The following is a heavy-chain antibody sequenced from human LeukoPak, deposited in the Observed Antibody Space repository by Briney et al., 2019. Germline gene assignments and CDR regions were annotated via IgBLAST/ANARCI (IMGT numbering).Heavy chain of an antibody. V-gene: IGHV4-39*01. CDR1: GGSISSSSYY. Sequence: SETLSLTCTVSGGSISSSSYYWGWIRQPPGKGLEWIGSIYYSGSTYYNPSLKSRVTISVDTSKNQFSLKLSSVTAADTAVYYCARREVVTAMAFDIWGQGTMVTVSS. CDR2: IYYSGST. J-gene: IGHJ3*02. CDR3: ARREVVTAMAFDI. D-gene: IGHD2-21*02.